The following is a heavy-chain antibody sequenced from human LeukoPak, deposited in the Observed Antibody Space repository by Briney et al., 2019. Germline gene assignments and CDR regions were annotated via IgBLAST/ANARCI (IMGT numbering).Heavy chain of an antibody. D-gene: IGHD3-3*01. V-gene: IGHV3-48*02. CDR2: ISRRSSII. Sequence: GVSLTLSCTASGLTYSSYRKNCVRHSPGKGLEWVSFISRRSSIIYYADSVKGRFTISRDNAKNSLYLQMNSLRDEDTAVYYCGRNEDDFGYYYMDVWGKGTTVTVSS. J-gene: IGHJ6*03. CDR3: GRNEDDFGYYYMDV. CDR1: GLTYSSYR.